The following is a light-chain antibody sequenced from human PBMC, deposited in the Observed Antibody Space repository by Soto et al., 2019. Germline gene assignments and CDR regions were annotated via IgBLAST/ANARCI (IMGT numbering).Light chain of an antibody. CDR3: QSYDSSLSGYV. Sequence: QLVLTQPHSLSGAPGQRVTISCTGSGSNIGAPYDVHWYQHLPGTAPKLLIYGSTNRPSGVPGRFSGSKSGTSASLAITGLQAEDEADYYCQSYDSSLSGYVFGAGTQLTVL. V-gene: IGLV1-40*01. CDR1: GSNIGAPYD. CDR2: GST. J-gene: IGLJ7*01.